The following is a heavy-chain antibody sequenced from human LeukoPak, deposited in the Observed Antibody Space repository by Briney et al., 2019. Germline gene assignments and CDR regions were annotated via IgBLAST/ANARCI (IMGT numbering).Heavy chain of an antibody. D-gene: IGHD6-19*01. Sequence: GGSLRLSCAASGFTFSSYSMNWVHQAPGKGLEWVSSISSSSSYIYYADSVKGRFTIPRDNAKNSLYLQMNSLRAEDTAVYYCARDPLAVAGTDYAFDIWGQGTMVTVSS. V-gene: IGHV3-21*01. CDR2: ISSSSSYI. CDR1: GFTFSSYS. J-gene: IGHJ3*02. CDR3: ARDPLAVAGTDYAFDI.